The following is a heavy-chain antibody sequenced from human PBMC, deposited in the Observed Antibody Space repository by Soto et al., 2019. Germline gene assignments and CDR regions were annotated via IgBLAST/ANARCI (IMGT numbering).Heavy chain of an antibody. Sequence: QVQLAQSGAEEKKPGASVKVSCKASGYTFTSYAMHWVRQAPGQRLEWMGWINAGNGNTKYSQKFQGRVTITRDTSASTAYMELSSLRSEDTAVYYCASHPYCSSTSCYVRPLGYWGQGTLVTVSS. V-gene: IGHV1-3*05. CDR2: INAGNGNT. CDR1: GYTFTSYA. CDR3: ASHPYCSSTSCYVRPLGY. J-gene: IGHJ4*02. D-gene: IGHD2-2*01.